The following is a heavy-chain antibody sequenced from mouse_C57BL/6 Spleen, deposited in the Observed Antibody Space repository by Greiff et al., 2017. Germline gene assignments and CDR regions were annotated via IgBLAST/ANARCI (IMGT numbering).Heavy chain of an antibody. CDR1: GYTFTDYE. V-gene: IGHV1-15*01. CDR3: TRGAY. CDR2: IDPEAGGT. Sequence: VQLQQSGAELVRPGASVTLSCTASGYTFTDYEMHWVKQTPVHGLEWIGAIDPEAGGTAYNQKFKGKAILTADKSSITAYIELRSRTSADSAVCYWTRGAYWGQGTLVTVSA. J-gene: IGHJ3*01.